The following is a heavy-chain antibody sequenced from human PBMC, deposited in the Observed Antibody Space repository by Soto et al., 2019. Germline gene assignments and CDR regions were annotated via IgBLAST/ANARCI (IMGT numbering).Heavy chain of an antibody. Sequence: GSLRLSCAASGFTFSNAWMSWVRQAPGKGLEWGGRIKSKTDGGTTDYAAPVKGRFTISRDDSKNTLYLQMNSLKTEDTAVYYCTTDSMITLSDAFDIWGQGTMVTVSS. J-gene: IGHJ3*02. CDR2: IKSKTDGGTT. D-gene: IGHD3-16*01. V-gene: IGHV3-15*01. CDR3: TTDSMITLSDAFDI. CDR1: GFTFSNAW.